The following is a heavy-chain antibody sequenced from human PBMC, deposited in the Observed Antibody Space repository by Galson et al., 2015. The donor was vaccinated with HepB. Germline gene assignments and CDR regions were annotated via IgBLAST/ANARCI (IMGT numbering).Heavy chain of an antibody. CDR1: GFTFSSYS. J-gene: IGHJ6*02. D-gene: IGHD2-2*01. Sequence: SLRLSCAASGFTFSSYSMNWVRQAPGKGLEWVSSISSSSSYIYYADSVKGRFTISRDNAKNSLYLQMNSLRAEDTAVYYCARGQFYCSSTSCYFSTPRYYYYYYGMDVWGQGTTVTVSS. V-gene: IGHV3-21*01. CDR3: ARGQFYCSSTSCYFSTPRYYYYYYGMDV. CDR2: ISSSSSYI.